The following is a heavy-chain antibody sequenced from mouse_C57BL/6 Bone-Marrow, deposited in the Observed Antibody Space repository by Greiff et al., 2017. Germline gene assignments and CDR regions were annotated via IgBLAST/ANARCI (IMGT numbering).Heavy chain of an antibody. CDR3: ARYEGNYGYFDY. CDR1: GFTFTDYY. D-gene: IGHD1-1*01. Sequence: EVKLVESGGGLVQPGGSLSLSCAASGFTFTDYYMSWVRQPTGKALEWLGFIRNKANGYTTEYSASVKGRFTISRDNYQSILYLQMNARRAEDSAAYYCARYEGNYGYFDYWGQGTTLTVSS. V-gene: IGHV7-3*01. J-gene: IGHJ2*01. CDR2: IRNKANGYTT.